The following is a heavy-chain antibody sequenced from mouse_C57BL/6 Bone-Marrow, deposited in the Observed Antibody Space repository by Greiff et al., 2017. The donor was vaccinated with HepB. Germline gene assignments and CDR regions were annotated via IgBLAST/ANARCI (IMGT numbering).Heavy chain of an antibody. V-gene: IGHV5-9*01. J-gene: IGHJ4*01. CDR3: ARQAYYSNSYYAMDY. CDR2: ISGGGGNT. CDR1: GFTFSSYT. D-gene: IGHD2-5*01. Sequence: EVKLMESGGGLVKPGGSLKLSCAASGFTFSSYTMSWVRQTPEKRLEWVATISGGGGNTYYPDSVKGRFTISRDNAKNTLYLQMSSLRSEDPALYYCARQAYYSNSYYAMDYWGQGTSVTVSS.